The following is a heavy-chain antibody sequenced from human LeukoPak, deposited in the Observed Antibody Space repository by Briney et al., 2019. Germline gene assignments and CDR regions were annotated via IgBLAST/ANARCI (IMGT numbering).Heavy chain of an antibody. Sequence: SETLSLTCTVSGGSISSSSYYWGWIRQPPGKGLEWIGSIYYSGSTYYNPSLKSRVTISVDTSKNQFSLKLSSVTAADTAVYYCARASHWNQLHYFDYWGQGTLVTVSS. J-gene: IGHJ4*02. CDR1: GGSISSSSYY. V-gene: IGHV4-39*07. D-gene: IGHD1-1*01. CDR2: IYYSGST. CDR3: ARASHWNQLHYFDY.